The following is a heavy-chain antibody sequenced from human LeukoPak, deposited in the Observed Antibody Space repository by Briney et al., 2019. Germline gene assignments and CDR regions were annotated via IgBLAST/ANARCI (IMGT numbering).Heavy chain of an antibody. J-gene: IGHJ4*02. V-gene: IGHV3-13*01. CDR1: GFTFSSYD. CDR3: ARAVRGVVDY. CDR2: IGTAGDT. D-gene: IGHD3-10*01. Sequence: GGSLRLSCAASGFTFSSYDMPWVRHATGKGLEWVSAIGTAGDTYYPGSVKGRFTISRENAKNSLYLQMNSLRAGDTAVYYCARAVRGVVDYWGQGTLVTVSS.